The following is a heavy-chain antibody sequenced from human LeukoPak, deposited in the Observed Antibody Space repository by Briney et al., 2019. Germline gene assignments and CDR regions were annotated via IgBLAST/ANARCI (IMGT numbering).Heavy chain of an antibody. V-gene: IGHV3-48*03. CDR3: TTLGYHLDS. J-gene: IGHJ4*02. CDR2: ISGTDSTT. D-gene: IGHD3-22*01. Sequence: SGCSLKLSYAATGISFRSYEMTLIRQPPRKGLEWVSYISGTDSTTYYADSVKGRFTISRDNARNSLYLQMNSLRVEDTALYYCTTLGYHLDSWGQGTLVTVSS. CDR1: GISFRSYE.